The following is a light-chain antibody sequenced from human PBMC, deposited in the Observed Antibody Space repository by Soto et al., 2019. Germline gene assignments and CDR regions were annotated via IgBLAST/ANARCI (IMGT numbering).Light chain of an antibody. J-gene: IGLJ2*01. CDR1: SSNIESNY. Sequence: QAVVTQPPSASGTPGQRVTISCSGSSSNIESNYVYWYQQLPGTAPRLLIYRNNQRPSGVPDRFSGSKSGTSASLAISALRSEGEADYYCTVWDDSLRGRLFGGGTKLTVL. V-gene: IGLV1-47*01. CDR3: TVWDDSLRGRL. CDR2: RNN.